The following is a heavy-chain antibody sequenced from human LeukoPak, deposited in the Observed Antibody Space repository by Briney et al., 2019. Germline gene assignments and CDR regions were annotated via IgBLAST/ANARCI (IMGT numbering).Heavy chain of an antibody. CDR3: AKAPVTTCSGAYCYPFNY. D-gene: IGHD2-21*01. CDR2: IYSDNT. J-gene: IGHJ4*02. V-gene: IGHV3-53*01. CDR1: GFTVSSNS. Sequence: GWSLRLSCTVSGFTVSSNSMSWVRQAPGKGLEWVSFIYSDNTHYSDSVKGRFTISRDSSKDTLYLQMNRLRAEDAAVYYGAKAPVTTCSGAYCYPFNYWGQGTLVTVSS.